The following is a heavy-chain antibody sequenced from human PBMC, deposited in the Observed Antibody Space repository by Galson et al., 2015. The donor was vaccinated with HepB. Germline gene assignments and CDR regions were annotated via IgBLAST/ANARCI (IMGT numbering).Heavy chain of an antibody. CDR2: ISGSGATT. V-gene: IGHV3-23*01. J-gene: IGHJ4*02. Sequence: SLRLSCAASGFTFSSSAMSWVRQAPGKGLEWVPAISGSGATTYFADSVKGRFTISRDNSKNTLYLQMSSLRAEDTAIYYCAKDEGFQYQDYWGQGTLVTVSS. CDR3: AKDEGFQYQDY. D-gene: IGHD2-21*01. CDR1: GFTFSSSA.